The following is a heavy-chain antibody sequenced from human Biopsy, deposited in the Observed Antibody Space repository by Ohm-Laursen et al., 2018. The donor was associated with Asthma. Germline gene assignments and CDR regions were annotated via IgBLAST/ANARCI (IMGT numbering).Heavy chain of an antibody. CDR1: GYTFNSAG. CDR3: ARAVDYSHYYGIDV. D-gene: IGHD3-10*01. V-gene: IGHV1-18*01. Sequence: ATVKISCKTSGYTFNSAGITWVRQAPGQGLEWMGWISAYNGNTKVAQKLQDRVTMITDTSTSTAYMELRSLRSDDTAVYFCARAVDYSHYYGIDVWGQGTTVTVS. J-gene: IGHJ6*02. CDR2: ISAYNGNT.